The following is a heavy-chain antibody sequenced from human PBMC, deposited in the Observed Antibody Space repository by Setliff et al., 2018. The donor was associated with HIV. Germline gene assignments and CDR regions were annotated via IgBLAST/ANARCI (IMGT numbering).Heavy chain of an antibody. CDR2: IYYSGST. CDR1: GYSISSGFY. J-gene: IGHJ4*02. V-gene: IGHV4-38-2*01. Sequence: SETLSLTCAVSGYSISSGFYWSWMRQPPGKGLEWIGSIYYSGSTDYNPSLKSRVTISVDTSKNQLSLKLTSVTAADTAVYFCARHGTVVTATTNYFDYWGQGTLVTVSS. D-gene: IGHD2-21*02. CDR3: ARHGTVVTATTNYFDY.